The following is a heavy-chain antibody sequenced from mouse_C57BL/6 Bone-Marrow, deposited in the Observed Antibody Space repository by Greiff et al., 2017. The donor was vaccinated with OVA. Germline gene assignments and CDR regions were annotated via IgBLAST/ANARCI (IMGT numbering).Heavy chain of an antibody. CDR2: IHPNSGST. D-gene: IGHD1-1*01. J-gene: IGHJ4*01. Sequence: QVQLQQPGAELVKPGASVKLSCKASGYTFTSYWMHWVKQRPGQGLEWIGMIHPNSGSTNYNEKFKSKATLTVDKSSSTAYMQLSSLTSEDSAVYYWARNYGSSYDYAMDYWGQGTSVTVSS. CDR1: GYTFTSYW. CDR3: ARNYGSSYDYAMDY. V-gene: IGHV1-64*01.